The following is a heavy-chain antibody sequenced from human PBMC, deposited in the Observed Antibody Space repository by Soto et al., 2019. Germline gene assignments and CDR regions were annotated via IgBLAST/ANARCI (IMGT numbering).Heavy chain of an antibody. D-gene: IGHD1-1*01. V-gene: IGHV4-59*01. J-gene: IGHJ4*02. Sequence: SETLSLTCTVSGGSISSYYWSWIRQPPGKGLEWIGYIYYSGSTNYNPSLKSRVTISVDTPTETAYMEMSSLRSEDTAGYYWATHWNLDYWGQGTLVTVSS. CDR1: GGSISSYY. CDR2: IYYSGST. CDR3: ATHWNLDY.